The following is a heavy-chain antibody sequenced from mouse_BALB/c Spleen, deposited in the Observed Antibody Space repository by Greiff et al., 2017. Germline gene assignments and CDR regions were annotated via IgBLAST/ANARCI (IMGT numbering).Heavy chain of an antibody. J-gene: IGHJ3*01. CDR1: GYTFTSYY. V-gene: IGHV1S81*02. Sequence: QVQLQQSGAELLKPGASVKLSCKASGYTFTSYYMYWVKQRPGQGLEWIGEINPSNGGTNFNEKFKSKATLTVDKSSSTAYMQLSSLTSEDSAVYYCTRGFAYWGQGTLVTVSA. CDR3: TRGFAY. CDR2: INPSNGGT.